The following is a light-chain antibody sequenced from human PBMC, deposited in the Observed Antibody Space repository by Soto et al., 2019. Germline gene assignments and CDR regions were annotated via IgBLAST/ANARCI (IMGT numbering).Light chain of an antibody. CDR2: DAS. J-gene: IGKJ1*01. CDR3: QQYSIWRT. Sequence: EIVLTQSPGTLSLSPGERVTLSCRASQSVFSKLAWYQQKPGQAPTLLIFDASARAPGTPARFSGSGSGTDFTLTISSLQSEDFAVYYCQQYSIWRTFGQGTKVDIK. V-gene: IGKV3-15*01. CDR1: QSVFSK.